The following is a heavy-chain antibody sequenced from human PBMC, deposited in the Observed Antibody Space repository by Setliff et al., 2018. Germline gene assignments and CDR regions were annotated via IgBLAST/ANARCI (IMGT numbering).Heavy chain of an antibody. CDR3: ARNALTGTTRKYYYYMDV. V-gene: IGHV1-69*10. CDR2: TIPLLPLP. J-gene: IGHJ6*03. D-gene: IGHD1-7*01. CDR1: GYTFSNYD. Sequence: GASVKVSCKASGYTFSNYDIDWVRQAPGQGLEWMGGTIPLLPLPNYAVKFQGRVTITADKSTSTAYMELRSLTSEDTAVYYCARNALTGTTRKYYYYMDVWGQGTMVTVSS.